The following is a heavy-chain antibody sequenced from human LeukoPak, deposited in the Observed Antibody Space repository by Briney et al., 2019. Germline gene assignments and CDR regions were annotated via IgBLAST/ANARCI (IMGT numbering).Heavy chain of an antibody. CDR3: AKGADAGDYTSFDY. V-gene: IGHV3-43*02. CDR1: GFTFDDYA. J-gene: IGHJ4*02. Sequence: GGSLRLSCAASGFTFDDYAMHWVRQAPGKGLEWVSLISGDGGSTYYADSVKGGFTISRDNSKNSLYLQMNSLRTEDTALYYCAKGADAGDYTSFDYWDQGTLVTVSS. D-gene: IGHD4-17*01. CDR2: ISGDGGST.